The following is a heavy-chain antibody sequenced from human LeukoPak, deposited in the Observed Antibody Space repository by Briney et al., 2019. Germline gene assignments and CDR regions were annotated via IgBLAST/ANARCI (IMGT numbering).Heavy chain of an antibody. Sequence: ASVKVSCKASGYTFTGYFMHWVRQAPGQGLEWMGWMNPNSGGTNYAQKFQGRVTMTRDTSISTAYTELSRLRSDDTAVYYCARDVPGYSSNFDYWGQGTLVTVSS. V-gene: IGHV1-2*02. CDR2: MNPNSGGT. D-gene: IGHD6-13*01. J-gene: IGHJ4*02. CDR1: GYTFTGYF. CDR3: ARDVPGYSSNFDY.